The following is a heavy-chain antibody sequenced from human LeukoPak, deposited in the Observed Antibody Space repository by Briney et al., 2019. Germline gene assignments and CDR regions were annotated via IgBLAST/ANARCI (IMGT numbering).Heavy chain of an antibody. J-gene: IGHJ4*02. Sequence: SVKVSCKASGGTFSSYAISWVRQAPGQGLEWMGGIIPIFGTANYAQEFQGRVTITADESTSTAYMELSSLRSEDTAVYYCARRDSSGWYNYFDYWGQGTLVTVSS. CDR1: GGTFSSYA. CDR3: ARRDSSGWYNYFDY. CDR2: IIPIFGTA. D-gene: IGHD6-19*01. V-gene: IGHV1-69*13.